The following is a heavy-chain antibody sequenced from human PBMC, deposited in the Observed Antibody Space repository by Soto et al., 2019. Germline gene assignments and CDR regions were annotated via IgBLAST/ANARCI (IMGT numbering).Heavy chain of an antibody. V-gene: IGHV4-30-4*01. CDR2: IYYSGST. D-gene: IGHD3-3*01. J-gene: IGHJ6*02. CDR3: ARDRRARITIFGVVIAYGMDV. Sequence: SETLCLTWTVSGGSISSGDYYWSWIRQPPGKGLEWIGYIYYSGSTYYNPSLKSRVTISVDTSKNQFSLKLSSVTAADTAVYYCARDRRARITIFGVVIAYGMDVWGQGTTVTVSS. CDR1: GGSISSGDYY.